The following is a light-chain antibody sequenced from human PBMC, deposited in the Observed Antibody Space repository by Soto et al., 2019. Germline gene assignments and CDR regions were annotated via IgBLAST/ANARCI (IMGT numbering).Light chain of an antibody. CDR3: QQYDNWPLT. Sequence: EIVLTQSPATLSLSPGERATLSCRASQTVSSSLAWYQQKPGQAPRLLIYEASNRATGIPARFSGSGSGADFTLTISSLQSEDFGVYFCQQYDNWPLTFGGGTKVEIK. CDR2: EAS. J-gene: IGKJ4*01. CDR1: QTVSSS. V-gene: IGKV3-11*01.